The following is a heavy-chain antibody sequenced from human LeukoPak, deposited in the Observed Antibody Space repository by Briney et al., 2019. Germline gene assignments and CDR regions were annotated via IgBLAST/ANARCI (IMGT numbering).Heavy chain of an antibody. CDR2: VTRNGDTT. V-gene: IGHV3-23*01. J-gene: IGHJ4*02. CDR1: GFTFRSYA. CDR3: ARDFFHFDY. Sequence: GGSLRLSCVASGFTFRSYAMSWVRQAPGKGLEWVSAVTRNGDTTYYADSVKGRFTISRDNAKNSLYLQMNSLRAEDTAVYYCARDFFHFDYWGQGTLVTVSS. D-gene: IGHD3-3*01.